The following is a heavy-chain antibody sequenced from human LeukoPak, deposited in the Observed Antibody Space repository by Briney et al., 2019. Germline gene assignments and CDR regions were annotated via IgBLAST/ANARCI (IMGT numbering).Heavy chain of an antibody. D-gene: IGHD1-26*01. CDR2: IYTSGST. CDR1: GGSISSYY. V-gene: IGHV4-4*07. J-gene: IGHJ4*02. CDR3: VREGDIVGATIDD. Sequence: SETLSLTCTVSGGSISSYYWSWIRQPAGKGLEWIGRIYTSGSTNYNPSLKSRVIISADTSKNQFSVKLTSVTAADTAVYYCVREGDIVGATIDDWGQGTLVTVSS.